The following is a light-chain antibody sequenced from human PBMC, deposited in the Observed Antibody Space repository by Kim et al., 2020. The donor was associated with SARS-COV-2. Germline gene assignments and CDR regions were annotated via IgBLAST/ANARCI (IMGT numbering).Light chain of an antibody. CDR1: PSVSSN. V-gene: IGKV3-15*01. J-gene: IGKJ1*01. CDR2: GAS. Sequence: SPGERATLSCRASPSVSSNLAWYQKKPGQAPRLLIYGASTRATGIPARFSGSGSGTEFTLTISSLQSEDFAVYYCQQYNNWPAWTFGQGTKVDIK. CDR3: QQYNNWPAWT.